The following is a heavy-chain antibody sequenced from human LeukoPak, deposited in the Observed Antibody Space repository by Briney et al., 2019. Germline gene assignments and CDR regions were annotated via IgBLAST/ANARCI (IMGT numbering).Heavy chain of an antibody. CDR2: ISGSGDST. Sequence: GGSLRLSCAASGFTFSNYAMSWVRQAPGKGLEWVSTISGSGDSTFYADSVQGRFTISRDNSKNTLYVQMNSLRAEDTAVYYCAKDTSELYSGSYYSAYWGQGTLVTVSS. J-gene: IGHJ4*02. V-gene: IGHV3-23*01. D-gene: IGHD1-26*01. CDR1: GFTFSNYA. CDR3: AKDTSELYSGSYYSAY.